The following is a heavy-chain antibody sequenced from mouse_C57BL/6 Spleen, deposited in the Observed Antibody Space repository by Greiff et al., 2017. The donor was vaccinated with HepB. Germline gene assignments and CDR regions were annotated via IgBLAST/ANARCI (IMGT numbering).Heavy chain of an antibody. CDR1: GFTFSDYY. Sequence: DVHLVESGGGLVQPGGSLKLSCAASGFTFSDYYMYWVRQTPEKRLEWVAYISNGGGSTYYPDTVKGRFTISRDNAKNTLYLQMSRLKSEDTAMYYCARLDSSGYVGYAMDYWGQGTSVTVSS. D-gene: IGHD3-2*02. V-gene: IGHV5-12*01. J-gene: IGHJ4*01. CDR2: ISNGGGST. CDR3: ARLDSSGYVGYAMDY.